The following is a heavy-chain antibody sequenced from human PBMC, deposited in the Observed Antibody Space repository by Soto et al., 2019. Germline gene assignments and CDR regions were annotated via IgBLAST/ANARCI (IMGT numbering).Heavy chain of an antibody. Sequence: QVQLVESGGGVVQPGRSLRLSCAASGFAFRSYGMHWVRQAPGKGLEWVAVISYDGSTKYYADSMKGRFTISRDNSKNTLYLEMDSLRAEDTAVYHCARVHWNDLLDGFGIWGQGTMVTVSS. D-gene: IGHD1-1*01. CDR2: ISYDGSTK. J-gene: IGHJ3*02. V-gene: IGHV3-30*03. CDR3: ARVHWNDLLDGFGI. CDR1: GFAFRSYG.